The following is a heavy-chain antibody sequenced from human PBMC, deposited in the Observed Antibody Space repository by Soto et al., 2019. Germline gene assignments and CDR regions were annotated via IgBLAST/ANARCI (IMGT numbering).Heavy chain of an antibody. D-gene: IGHD1-20*01. CDR3: ASSQKGYNWNYFDH. J-gene: IGHJ4*02. Sequence: SETLSPTCAVSCGSISGSYYYWGWLRQSPGRGPEWIGSVFYTGFTSYNPSLESRVSVSVDTSKNQFSLKVSAVTAADTAVYYCASSQKGYNWNYFDHWGQGALVTVSS. CDR2: VFYTGFT. CDR1: CGSISGSYYY. V-gene: IGHV4-39*01.